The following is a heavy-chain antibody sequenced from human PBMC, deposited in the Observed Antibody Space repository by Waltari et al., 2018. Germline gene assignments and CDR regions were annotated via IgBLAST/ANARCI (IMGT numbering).Heavy chain of an antibody. D-gene: IGHD3-16*01. CDR1: GGTFGSYG. CDR3: ARRQLGGPFDP. CDR2: IIPIFGTAP. Sequence: QVQLVQSGAEVKKPGSSVKVSCKASGGTFGSYGITWVRQTPGEGLEWMGGIIPIFGTAPNYAQKFQGRLTVTADESTATVYMDLSGLRSDDTAVYYCARRQLGGPFDPWGQGTLVSVSS. V-gene: IGHV1-69*12. J-gene: IGHJ5*02.